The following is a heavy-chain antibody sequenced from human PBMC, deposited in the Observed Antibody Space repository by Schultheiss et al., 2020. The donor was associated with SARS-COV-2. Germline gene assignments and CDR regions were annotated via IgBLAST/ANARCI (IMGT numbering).Heavy chain of an antibody. Sequence: GGSLRLSCAASGFTFSSYGMHWVRQAPGKGLEWVAVISYDGSNKYYADSVKGRFTISRDNAKNTLYLQMNSLRAEDTAVYYCTTRKVGAQDYWGQGTLVTVSS. D-gene: IGHD1-26*01. CDR3: TTRKVGAQDY. CDR1: GFTFSSYG. V-gene: IGHV3-30*03. CDR2: ISYDGSNK. J-gene: IGHJ4*02.